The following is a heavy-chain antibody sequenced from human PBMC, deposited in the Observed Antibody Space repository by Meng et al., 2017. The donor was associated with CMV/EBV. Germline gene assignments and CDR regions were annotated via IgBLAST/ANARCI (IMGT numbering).Heavy chain of an antibody. Sequence: GQLVQSGARGKKPGASVKVSCKASGYTFTGYYMHWVRQAPGQGLEWMGWINPNSGGTNYAQKFQGRVTMTRDTSISTAYMELSRLRSDDTAVYYCARGSGIAAAGTFDYWGQGTLVTVSS. V-gene: IGHV1-2*02. CDR3: ARGSGIAAAGTFDY. CDR1: GYTFTGYY. D-gene: IGHD6-13*01. J-gene: IGHJ4*02. CDR2: INPNSGGT.